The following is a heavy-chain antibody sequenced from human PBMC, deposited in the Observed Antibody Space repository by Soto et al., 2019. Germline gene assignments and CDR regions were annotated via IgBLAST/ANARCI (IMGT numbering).Heavy chain of an antibody. CDR3: ARERGLDAFDI. CDR1: GFTFSSYG. V-gene: IGHV3-33*01. J-gene: IGHJ3*02. CDR2: IWYDGSNK. Sequence: QVQLVESGGGVVQPGRSLRLSCAASGFTFSSYGMHWVRQAPGKGLEWVAVIWYDGSNKYYADSVKGRFTISRDNSKNTLDLQMNSLRAEDTAVYYCARERGLDAFDIWGQGTMVTVSS. D-gene: IGHD6-25*01.